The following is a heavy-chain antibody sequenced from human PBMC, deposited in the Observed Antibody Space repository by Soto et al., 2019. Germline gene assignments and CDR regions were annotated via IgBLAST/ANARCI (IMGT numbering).Heavy chain of an antibody. CDR1: GGSISSGGYS. V-gene: IGHV4-30-2*05. Sequence: QLQLQEAGSGLVKPSQTLSLTCAVSGGSISSGGYSWNWIRQPPGKGLEWIGYIYHSGSTFYNPSLKSRVTISVDKSKNQFPLNLSSVTAADTAVYYCARDQLEGNWFDPWGQGTLVTVSS. J-gene: IGHJ5*02. D-gene: IGHD1-1*01. CDR3: ARDQLEGNWFDP. CDR2: IYHSGST.